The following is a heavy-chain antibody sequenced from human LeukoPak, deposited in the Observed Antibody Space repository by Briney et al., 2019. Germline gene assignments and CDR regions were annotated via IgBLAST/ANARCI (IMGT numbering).Heavy chain of an antibody. CDR1: GFSFSVFW. D-gene: IGHD1-26*01. CDR2: IKTDGSIT. V-gene: IGHV3-74*01. Sequence: GGSLRLSCAASGFSFSVFWMHWVRQAPGKGPVWVSRIKTDGSITNYADSVKGRFTISRDNAKNSLYLQMNSLRAEDTAVYYCARPSEWEPYYYYYMDVWGKGTTVTISS. CDR3: ARPSEWEPYYYYYMDV. J-gene: IGHJ6*03.